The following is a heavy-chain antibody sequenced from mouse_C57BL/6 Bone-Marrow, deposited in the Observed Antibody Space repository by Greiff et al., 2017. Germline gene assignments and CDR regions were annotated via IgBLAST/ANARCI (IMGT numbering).Heavy chain of an antibody. CDR3: ARQDYYGSSECAY. CDR1: GFTFSDYY. V-gene: IGHV5-12*01. D-gene: IGHD1-1*01. J-gene: IGHJ3*01. Sequence: EVKLVESGGGLVQPGGSLKLSCAASGFTFSDYYMYWVRQTPEKRLEWVAYISNGGGSTYYPDTVKGRFTISRDNAKNTLYLQISRLKSEDTAMYYCARQDYYGSSECAYWGQGTLVTVSA. CDR2: ISNGGGST.